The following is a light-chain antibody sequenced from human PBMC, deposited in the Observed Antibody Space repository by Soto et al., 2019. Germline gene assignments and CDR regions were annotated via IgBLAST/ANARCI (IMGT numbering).Light chain of an antibody. V-gene: IGKV1-27*01. Sequence: DIQMTQSPSSLSAFVGGRVPFPCRASQGISNYLAWYQQKPRKVPKVLIYAASTLQSGVPSRFSGSGSGTDFTLTISSLQPEDGATYYCQQYHSPPFTFGPGTKLDIK. CDR1: QGISNY. CDR2: AAS. J-gene: IGKJ3*01. CDR3: QQYHSPPFT.